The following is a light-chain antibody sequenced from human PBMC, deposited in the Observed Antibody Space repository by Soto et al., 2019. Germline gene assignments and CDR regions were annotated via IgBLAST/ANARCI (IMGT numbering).Light chain of an antibody. CDR2: RNN. CDR1: SSNIGSNY. V-gene: IGLV1-47*01. J-gene: IGLJ1*01. Sequence: QSVLTQPPSASGTPGQRVILSCSGSSSNIGSNYVYWYLQLPGTAPKLLICRNNQRPSGVPDRFSGSKSGTSASLAISGLRSEDEADYYCAAWDDSLSGRYVFGTGTKVTVL. CDR3: AAWDDSLSGRYV.